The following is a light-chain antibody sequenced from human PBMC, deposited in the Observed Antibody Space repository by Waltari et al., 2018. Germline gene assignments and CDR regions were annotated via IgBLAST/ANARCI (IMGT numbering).Light chain of an antibody. CDR2: DVT. CDR3: SSYTSSGTPYV. CDR1: SSDVGGHNY. J-gene: IGLJ1*01. Sequence: QSALTQPASVSGSPGQSITLSCTGTSSDVGGHNYVSWYQQHPGKAPKLIIYDVTAWPSGVSNRCSGSKCGNTASLTIAGLQAEDEADYYCSSYTSSGTPYVFGTGTRVTVL. V-gene: IGLV2-14*03.